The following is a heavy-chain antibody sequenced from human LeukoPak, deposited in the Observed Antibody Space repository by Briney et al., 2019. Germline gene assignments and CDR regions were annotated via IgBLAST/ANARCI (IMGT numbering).Heavy chain of an antibody. J-gene: IGHJ4*02. CDR1: GYTFTGYY. V-gene: IGHV1-2*02. CDR2: INPNSGGT. CDR3: ARDHGFSYGSGRSHLDY. Sequence: ASVKVSCKASGYTFTGYYMHWVRQAPGQGLEWMGWINPNSGGTNYAQKFQGRVTMTRDTSISTAYMELSRLRSDDTAVYYCARDHGFSYGSGRSHLDYWGQGTLVTVSS. D-gene: IGHD3-10*01.